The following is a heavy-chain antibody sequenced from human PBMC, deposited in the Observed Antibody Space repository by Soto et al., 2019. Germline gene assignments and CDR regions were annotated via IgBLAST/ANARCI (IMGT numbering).Heavy chain of an antibody. V-gene: IGHV3-64D*08. D-gene: IGHD3-22*01. CDR2: ISSNGGST. Sequence: PGGSLRLSCSASGFTFSSYAMHWVRQAPGKGLEYVSAISSNGGSTYYADSVKGRFTISRDNSKNTLYLQMSSLRAEDTAVYYCVKRPYDYYDSSGYYFDYWGQGTLVTVSS. CDR3: VKRPYDYYDSSGYYFDY. CDR1: GFTFSSYA. J-gene: IGHJ4*02.